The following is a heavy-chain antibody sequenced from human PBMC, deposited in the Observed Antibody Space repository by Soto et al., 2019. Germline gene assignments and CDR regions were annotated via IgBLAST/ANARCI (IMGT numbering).Heavy chain of an antibody. CDR3: ARSSGYCSVTACPDYYFDL. V-gene: IGHV1-46*01. Sequence: QVQLVQSGAEAKKPGASVTISCKASGYTFTSHYIYWVRQAPGQGLEWVAIINPGGGGTTYAQKFKGRLTVTRDMSTATSYMDLSSLRSDDTAVYYCARSSGYCSVTACPDYYFDLWGRGTLVTVSS. J-gene: IGHJ2*01. CDR2: INPGGGGT. CDR1: GYTFTSHY. D-gene: IGHD2-15*01.